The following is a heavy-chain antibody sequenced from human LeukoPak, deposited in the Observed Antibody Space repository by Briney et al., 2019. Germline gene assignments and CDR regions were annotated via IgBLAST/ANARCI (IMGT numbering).Heavy chain of an antibody. CDR1: GGSISSYY. V-gene: IGHV4-59*12. J-gene: IGHJ5*02. CDR2: IYYTGST. D-gene: IGHD3-10*01. CDR3: ALSSPGRWFDP. Sequence: SETLSLTCTVSGGSISSYYWSWIRQPPGKGLEWIGYIYYTGSTNYNPSLKSRVTMSVDTSKNQFSLKLSSVTAADTAVYYCALSSPGRWFDPWGQGTLVTVSS.